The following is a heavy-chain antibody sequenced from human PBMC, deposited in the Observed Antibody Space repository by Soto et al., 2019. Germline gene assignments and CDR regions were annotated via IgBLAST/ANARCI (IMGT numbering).Heavy chain of an antibody. V-gene: IGHV4-30-2*01. CDR3: AREVDGYSHFDD. CDR1: GASVTRDGNC. J-gene: IGHJ4*02. CDR2: IYHGGST. Sequence: PSETLSLTCSVSGASVTRDGNCWTWIRQPPGKGLECVASIYHGGSTFYNPSLRSRVTISLDRSKNQFYLKLTSVTAADTAVYYCAREVDGYSHFDDCGQGTLVTVSS. D-gene: IGHD4-4*01.